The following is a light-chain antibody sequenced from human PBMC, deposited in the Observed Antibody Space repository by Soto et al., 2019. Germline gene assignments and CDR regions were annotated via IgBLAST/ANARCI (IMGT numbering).Light chain of an antibody. CDR1: QSVSSY. CDR3: QQRSVWPLT. Sequence: EIVLTQFPATLSLSPGDGATLSCRASQSVSSYLAWYQQKRGQDPRLLIYDSSNRATGIPARFSGSGSGTDFSLIIRSLEPEDFAVYYCQQRSVWPLTFGGGTKVEIK. J-gene: IGKJ4*01. CDR2: DSS. V-gene: IGKV3-11*01.